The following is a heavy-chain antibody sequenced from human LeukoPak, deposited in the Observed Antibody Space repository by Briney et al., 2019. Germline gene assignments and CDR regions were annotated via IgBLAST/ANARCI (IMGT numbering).Heavy chain of an antibody. Sequence: SETLSLTCTVSGGSISSTSYYWAWLRQPPGKGLEWIGTISYSGTTSYNPSLKSRVYISVDTSKNQFSLRLSSVTATDTALYYCARYARYYDSSGYYYGGTRSCYFDYWGPGTLVTVSS. J-gene: IGHJ4*02. V-gene: IGHV4-39*01. CDR1: GGSISSTSYY. CDR2: ISYSGTT. D-gene: IGHD3-22*01. CDR3: ARYARYYDSSGYYYGGTRSCYFDY.